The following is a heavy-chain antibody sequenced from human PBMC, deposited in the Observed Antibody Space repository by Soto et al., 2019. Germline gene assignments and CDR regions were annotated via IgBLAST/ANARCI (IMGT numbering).Heavy chain of an antibody. Sequence: EGQLVQSGGGLVQPGGSLRLPCTASGFAFDDYYMDWVRQVPGKGLEWIGRTRDKPNNYAAEYVASVKGRFTISRDASKDSMYLQMNTVKTEDTAVYYCARDTGGSYDYWGQGALVIVSS. CDR2: TRDKPNNYAA. CDR1: GFAFDDYY. V-gene: IGHV3-72*01. J-gene: IGHJ4*02. D-gene: IGHD1-26*01. CDR3: ARDTGGSYDY.